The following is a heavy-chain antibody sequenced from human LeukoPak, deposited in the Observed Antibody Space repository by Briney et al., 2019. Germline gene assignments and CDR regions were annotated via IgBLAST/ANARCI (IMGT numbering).Heavy chain of an antibody. D-gene: IGHD6-6*01. J-gene: IGHJ2*01. V-gene: IGHV3-48*01. Sequence: PGGSLRLSCAASGFTFSTYSMNWVRQAPGKGLEWVSYISTISSTTYYADSVKVRFTISRDNAKNSLYLQMNSLRAEDTAVYYCARDATSISASGGYFDLWGRGTLVTVSS. CDR2: ISTISSTT. CDR1: GFTFSTYS. CDR3: ARDATSISASGGYFDL.